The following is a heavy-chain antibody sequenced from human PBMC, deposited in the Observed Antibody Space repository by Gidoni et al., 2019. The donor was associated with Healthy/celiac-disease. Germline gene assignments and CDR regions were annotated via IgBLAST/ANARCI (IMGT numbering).Heavy chain of an antibody. J-gene: IGHJ4*02. V-gene: IGHV1-69*04. CDR2: IIPILGIA. D-gene: IGHD6-19*01. CDR1: GGTFSSYA. Sequence: QVQLVQSGAEVKKPGSSVKVSCKASGGTFSSYAISWVRQAPGQGLEWMGRIIPILGIANYARKFQGRVTITADKSTSTAYMELSSLRSEDTAVYYCARAVAVASSFDYWGQGTLVTVSS. CDR3: ARAVAVASSFDY.